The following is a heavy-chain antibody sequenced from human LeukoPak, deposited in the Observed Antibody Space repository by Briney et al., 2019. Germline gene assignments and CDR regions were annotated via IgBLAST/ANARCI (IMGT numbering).Heavy chain of an antibody. D-gene: IGHD2-2*01. Sequence: PSETLSLTCTVSGGSISSGGYYWSWIRQHPGKGLEWIGYIYYSGSTYYNPSLKSRVTISVDTSKNQFFLKLSSVTAADTAVYYCARYCSSTSCTYYYYYGMDVWGKGTTVTASS. V-gene: IGHV4-31*03. CDR2: IYYSGST. CDR3: ARYCSSTSCTYYYYYGMDV. CDR1: GGSISSGGYY. J-gene: IGHJ6*04.